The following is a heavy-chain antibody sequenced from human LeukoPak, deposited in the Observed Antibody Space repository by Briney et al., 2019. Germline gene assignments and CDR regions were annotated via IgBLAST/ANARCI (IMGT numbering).Heavy chain of an antibody. CDR3: ARDSSFSHYYYYMDV. V-gene: IGHV3-30*04. CDR2: ISYDGSNK. D-gene: IGHD1-26*01. J-gene: IGHJ6*03. Sequence: GGSLRLSCAASGFTFSSYAMHWVRQAPGKGLEWVAVISYDGSNKYYADSVKGRFTISRDNSKNTLYLQMNSLRAEDTAVYYCARDSSFSHYYYYMDVWGKGTTVTVSS. CDR1: GFTFSSYA.